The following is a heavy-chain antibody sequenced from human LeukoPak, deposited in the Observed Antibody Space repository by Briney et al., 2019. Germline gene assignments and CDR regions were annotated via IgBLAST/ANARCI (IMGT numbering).Heavy chain of an antibody. D-gene: IGHD6-19*01. Sequence: PETLSLTCTVSGDSISRSTYYWAWIRQPPGKGLEWIGSVYYGRSPYFNPSLESRVTISVDTSKNQFSLKLSSVTAADTAVYYCARHVSGSGWYLPYYYYGMDVWGQGTTVTVSS. CDR1: GDSISRSTYY. CDR2: VYYGRSP. CDR3: ARHVSGSGWYLPYYYYGMDV. V-gene: IGHV4-39*01. J-gene: IGHJ6*02.